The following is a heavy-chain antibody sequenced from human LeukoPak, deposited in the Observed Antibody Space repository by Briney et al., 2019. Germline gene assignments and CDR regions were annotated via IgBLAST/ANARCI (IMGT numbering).Heavy chain of an antibody. CDR3: ARGYSSSWYSRLVFDY. CDR1: GGSFSGYY. Sequence: LETLSLTCAVYGGSFSGYYWSWIRQPPGKGLEWIGEINHSGSTNYNPSLKSRVTISVDTSKNQFSLKLSSVTAADTAVYYCARGYSSSWYSRLVFDYWGQGTLVTVSS. J-gene: IGHJ4*02. V-gene: IGHV4-34*01. D-gene: IGHD6-13*01. CDR2: INHSGST.